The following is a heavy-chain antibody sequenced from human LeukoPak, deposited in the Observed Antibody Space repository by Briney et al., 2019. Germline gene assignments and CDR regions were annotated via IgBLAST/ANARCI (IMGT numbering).Heavy chain of an antibody. Sequence: GGSVRLSCAASGFTFSSYDVSWVRQAPGKGLEWVSAISGSGDRTHYADSVKGRFTTSRDNSKNTLYLQINSLRAEDTAVYYCAKPSSGNYPPTGYWGQGTLVTVSS. CDR2: ISGSGDRT. D-gene: IGHD1-26*01. CDR3: AKPSSGNYPPTGY. CDR1: GFTFSSYD. J-gene: IGHJ4*02. V-gene: IGHV3-23*01.